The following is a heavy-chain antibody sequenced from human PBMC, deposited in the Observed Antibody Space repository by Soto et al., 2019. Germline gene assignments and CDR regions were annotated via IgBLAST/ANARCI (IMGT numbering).Heavy chain of an antibody. V-gene: IGHV1-69*08. Sequence: QVQLVQSGAEVKKPGSSVKVSCKASVGTFSPYTVNWVRQAPGQGLEWMGRIIPFLGVTNYAQKFQARVTLTAYTSTTTAYMELSGLRFEDTAVYYCARDWESTVSTWSFGAFWGRGTLVTVSS. CDR1: VGTFSPYT. CDR3: ARDWESTVSTWSFGAF. CDR2: IIPFLGVT. D-gene: IGHD3-10*01. J-gene: IGHJ4*02.